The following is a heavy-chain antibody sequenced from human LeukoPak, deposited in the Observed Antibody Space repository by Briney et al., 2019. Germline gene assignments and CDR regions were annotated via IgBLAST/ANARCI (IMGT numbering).Heavy chain of an antibody. J-gene: IGHJ6*02. Sequence: SETLSLTCAVYGGSFSGYYWSWIRQPPGKGLEWIGEINHSGSTSYNPSLKSRVTISVDTSKNQFSLKLSSVTAADTAVYYCARYDFWSGYPRRGMDVWGQGTTVTVSS. V-gene: IGHV4-34*01. CDR1: GGSFSGYY. CDR2: INHSGST. D-gene: IGHD3-3*01. CDR3: ARYDFWSGYPRRGMDV.